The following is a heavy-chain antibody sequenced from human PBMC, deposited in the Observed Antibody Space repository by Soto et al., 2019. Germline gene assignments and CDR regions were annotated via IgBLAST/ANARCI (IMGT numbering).Heavy chain of an antibody. CDR1: GGSISSAEFY. CDR2: ISSSGST. D-gene: IGHD3-10*01. CDR3: VRGPGSGRYHGSVLES. Sequence: QVQLEESGPGLVQPSQTLSLKCTVSGGSISSAEFYWSWIRQPPGKGLEWFGYISSSGSTFSNPPLRSRVTISIDTSESQVSLKLSSVSAADTDVYYCVRGPGSGRYHGSVLESWGQGTLVIVSS. V-gene: IGHV4-30-4*01. J-gene: IGHJ4*02.